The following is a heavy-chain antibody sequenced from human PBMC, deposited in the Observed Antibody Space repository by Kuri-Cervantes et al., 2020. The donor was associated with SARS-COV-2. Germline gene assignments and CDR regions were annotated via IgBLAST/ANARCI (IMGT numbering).Heavy chain of an antibody. Sequence: GSLRLSCAASGFTFSSYAMHWVRQAPGKGLEWVAVISYDGSNKYYADSVKGRFTISRDNSKNTLYLQMNSLRAEDTAVYYCARDQGLYSSSSHPEGYYYGMDVWGQGTTVTVSS. CDR3: ARDQGLYSSSSHPEGYYYGMDV. CDR2: ISYDGSNK. D-gene: IGHD6-6*01. J-gene: IGHJ6*02. V-gene: IGHV3-30-3*01. CDR1: GFTFSSYA.